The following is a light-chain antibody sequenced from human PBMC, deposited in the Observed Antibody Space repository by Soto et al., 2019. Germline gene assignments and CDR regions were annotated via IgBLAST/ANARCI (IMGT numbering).Light chain of an antibody. CDR1: QSFSSCF. CDR3: QQYGSSSWT. Sequence: EIVLTQSPGTLSLSPGERATLSCRAIQSFSSCFLAWYQQKPGQAPRLLIYGASSRATGIPDRFSGSGSGTDFSLTISRLEPEDFAGYYCQQYGSSSWTFGQGTKVEIK. V-gene: IGKV3-20*01. CDR2: GAS. J-gene: IGKJ1*01.